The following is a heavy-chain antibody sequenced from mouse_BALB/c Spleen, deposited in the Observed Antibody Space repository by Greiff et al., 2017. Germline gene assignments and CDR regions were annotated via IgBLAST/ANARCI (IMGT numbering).Heavy chain of an antibody. CDR3: ARGDGNYDYAMDY. CDR1: GFTFSDYY. D-gene: IGHD2-1*01. V-gene: IGHV5-4*02. J-gene: IGHJ4*01. Sequence: EVNLVESGGGLVKPGGSLKLSCAASGFTFSDYYMYWVRQTPEKRLEWVATISDGGSYTYYPDSVKGRFTISRDNAKNNLYLQMSSLKSEDTAMYYCARGDGNYDYAMDYWGQGTSVTVSS. CDR2: ISDGGSYT.